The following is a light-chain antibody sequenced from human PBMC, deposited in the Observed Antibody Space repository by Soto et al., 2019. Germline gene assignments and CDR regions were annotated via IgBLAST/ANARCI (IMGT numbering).Light chain of an antibody. CDR3: QQRSDWSIT. CDR1: QSVSSSY. Sequence: EVVLTQSPGTLSLSPGERATLSCRASQSVSSSYLAWYQQKPGQAPRLLIYDASKRATGIPARFSGSGSGTDFTLPISSLEPEDFAVYYCQQRSDWSITFGQGTRLEIK. CDR2: DAS. V-gene: IGKV3-11*01. J-gene: IGKJ5*01.